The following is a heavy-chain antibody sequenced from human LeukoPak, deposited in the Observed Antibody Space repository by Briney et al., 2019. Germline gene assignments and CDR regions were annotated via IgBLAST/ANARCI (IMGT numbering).Heavy chain of an antibody. CDR3: ARGRSYSNYRIGGFDP. CDR2: INHSGSI. V-gene: IGHV4-34*01. D-gene: IGHD4-11*01. CDR1: GGSFSGYY. Sequence: PSETLSLTCAVYGGSFSGYYWSWIRQPPGKGLEWIGEINHSGSINYNPSLKSRVTISVDTSKNQFSLKLSSVTAADTAVYYCARGRSYSNYRIGGFDPWGQGTLVTVSS. J-gene: IGHJ5*02.